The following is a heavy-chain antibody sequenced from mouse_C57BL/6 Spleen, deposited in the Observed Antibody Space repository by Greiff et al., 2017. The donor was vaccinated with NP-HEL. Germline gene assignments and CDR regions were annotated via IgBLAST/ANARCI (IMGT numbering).Heavy chain of an antibody. CDR1: GYTFTSYW. CDR2: IDPSDRYT. Sequence: VQLQQPGAELVMPGASVKLSCKASGYTFTSYWMHWVKQRPGQGLAWIGEIDPSDRYTNYNQKFTGKSPLTVDKSSITAYMQLSSLTSEDSAVYYCARGVYDCYYPDYWGQGTTLTVSS. CDR3: ARGVYDCYYPDY. J-gene: IGHJ2*01. V-gene: IGHV1-69*01. D-gene: IGHD2-3*01.